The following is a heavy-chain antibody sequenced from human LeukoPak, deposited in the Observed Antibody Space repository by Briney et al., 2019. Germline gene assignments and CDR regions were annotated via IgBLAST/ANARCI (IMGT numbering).Heavy chain of an antibody. D-gene: IGHD5-18*01. V-gene: IGHV3-53*01. CDR1: GFTVSSNY. J-gene: IGHJ4*02. Sequence: GGSLRLSCAASGFTVSSNYMSWVRQAPGKGLEWVSVIYSGGSTYYADSVKGRFTIPRDNSKNTLYLQMNSLRAEDTAVYYCASQVTLPLIDYWGQGTLVTVSS. CDR3: ASQVTLPLIDY. CDR2: IYSGGST.